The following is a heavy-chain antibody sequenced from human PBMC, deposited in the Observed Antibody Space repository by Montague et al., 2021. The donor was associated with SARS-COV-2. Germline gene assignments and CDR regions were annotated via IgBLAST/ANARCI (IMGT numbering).Heavy chain of an antibody. CDR1: GGPISGSSDY. CDR2: VYYSGNT. D-gene: IGHD6-13*01. J-gene: IGHJ3*02. CDR3: ARVGRGSSWYEVAFDI. V-gene: IGHV4-39*01. Sequence: SETLSLTCTVTGGPISGSSDYWGWIRQSPGKGLEWIASVYYSGNTYYXPSLKSRLTISVDTSKNQFSLKLNSVTAADTALYYCARVGRGSSWYEVAFDIWGQGTMVTVSS.